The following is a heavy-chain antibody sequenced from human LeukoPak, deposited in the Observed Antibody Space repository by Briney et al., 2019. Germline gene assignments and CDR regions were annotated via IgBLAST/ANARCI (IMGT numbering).Heavy chain of an antibody. CDR2: ISGGGITT. D-gene: IGHD5-24*01. J-gene: IGHJ1*01. V-gene: IGHV3-23*01. CDR1: GFTFSNYA. Sequence: GGSLRLSCAASGFTFSNYATNWVRQAPGQGLEWVSTISGGGITTYSADSVKGRFTISRDNSKNILYLQMNSLRAEDTAVYYCARDLDDYNTLPPFFQHWGQGTRVTVSS. CDR3: ARDLDDYNTLPPFFQH.